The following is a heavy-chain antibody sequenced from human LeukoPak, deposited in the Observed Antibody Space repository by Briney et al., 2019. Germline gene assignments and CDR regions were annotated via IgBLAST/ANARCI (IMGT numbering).Heavy chain of an antibody. CDR3: VRYDWNRFDP. CDR1: GYTFTGYY. V-gene: IGHV1-2*02. Sequence: ASVKVSCKASGYTFTGYYMHWVRQAPGQGLEWMGWINPNSGGTYYAQKFQGRITMTRDTSISTAYMELSRLRSDDTAVYYCVRYDWNRFDPWGQGTLVTVSS. D-gene: IGHD3-3*01. J-gene: IGHJ5*02. CDR2: INPNSGGT.